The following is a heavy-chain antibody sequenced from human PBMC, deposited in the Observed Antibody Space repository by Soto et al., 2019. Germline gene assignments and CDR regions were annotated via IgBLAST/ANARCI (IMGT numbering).Heavy chain of an antibody. J-gene: IGHJ5*02. V-gene: IGHV1-8*01. CDR2: MNPNSGNT. D-gene: IGHD2-2*01. Sequence: ATVKVSCKASGYTFTSYDIHWVRQATGQGLEWMGWMNPNSGNTGYAQKFQGRVTMTRSTSISTAYMELSSLRSEDTAVYYCAIFFSVVLVPAPTPHGCFDPWGQGTLVTVSS. CDR3: AIFFSVVLVPAPTPHGCFDP. CDR1: GYTFTSYD.